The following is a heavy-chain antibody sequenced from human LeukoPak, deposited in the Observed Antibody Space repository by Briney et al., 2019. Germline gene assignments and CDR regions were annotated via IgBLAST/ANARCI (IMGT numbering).Heavy chain of an antibody. J-gene: IGHJ3*02. V-gene: IGHV3-53*01. CDR2: IYSGGST. CDR1: GFTVSSNY. D-gene: IGHD3-22*01. CDR3: ARSVITMNDAFDI. Sequence: GGSLRLSCAASGFTVSSNYMSWVRQAPGKGLEWVSVIYSGGSTYYADSVKGRFTISRGNSKNTLYLQMNSLRAEGTAVYYCARSVITMNDAFDIWGQGTMVTVSS.